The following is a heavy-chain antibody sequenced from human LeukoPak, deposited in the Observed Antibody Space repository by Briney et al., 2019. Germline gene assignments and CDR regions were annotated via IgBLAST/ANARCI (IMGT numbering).Heavy chain of an antibody. V-gene: IGHV3-21*01. CDR2: ISSSSSYI. D-gene: IGHD3-9*01. CDR1: GFTFSSYS. J-gene: IGHJ4*02. CDR3: ARDPGYYSGGFDY. Sequence: GGSLRLSCAASGFTFSSYSMNWVRQAPGKGLEWVSSISSSSSYIYYADSVKGRFTISRDNAKNSLYLQMNSLRAEDTAVYYCARDPGYYSGGFDYWGQGTLVTVSS.